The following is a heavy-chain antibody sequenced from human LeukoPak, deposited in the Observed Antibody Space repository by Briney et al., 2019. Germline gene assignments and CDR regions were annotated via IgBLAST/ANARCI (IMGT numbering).Heavy chain of an antibody. CDR1: GFTFSSYA. CDR3: ARENSGHDAFDI. CDR2: ISYDGSNK. D-gene: IGHD6-25*01. V-gene: IGHV3-30-3*01. Sequence: PGGSLRLSCAASGFTFSSYAMHWVRQAPGKGLEWVAVISYDGSNKYYADSVKGRFTISRDNSKNTLYLQMNSLRAEDTAVYYCARENSGHDAFDIWGQGTMVTVSS. J-gene: IGHJ3*02.